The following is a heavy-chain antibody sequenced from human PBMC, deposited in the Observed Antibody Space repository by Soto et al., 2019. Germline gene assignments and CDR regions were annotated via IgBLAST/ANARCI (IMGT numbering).Heavy chain of an antibody. V-gene: IGHV1-69*13. CDR2: IIPIFGTA. J-gene: IGHJ5*02. D-gene: IGHD2-21*02. Sequence: AVKVSCKASGGTFSSYAISWVRQAPGQGLEWMGGIIPIFGTANYAQKFQGRVTITADESTSTAYMELSSLRSEDTAVYYCARAYCGGDCYSYNRFDPWGQGTLVTVSS. CDR1: GGTFSSYA. CDR3: ARAYCGGDCYSYNRFDP.